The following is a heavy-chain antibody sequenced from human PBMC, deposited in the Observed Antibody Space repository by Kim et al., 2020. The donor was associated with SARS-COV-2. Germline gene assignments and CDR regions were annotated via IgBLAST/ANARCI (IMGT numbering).Heavy chain of an antibody. CDR3: ARPVDTAMFNWFDP. J-gene: IGHJ5*02. D-gene: IGHD5-18*01. CDR2: IYYSGST. CDR1: GGSISSSSYY. Sequence: SETLSLTCTVSGGSISSSSYYWGWIRQPPGKGLEWIGSIYYSGSTYYNPSLKSRVTISVDTSKNQFSLKLSSVTAADTAVYYCARPVDTAMFNWFDPWGQGTLVTVSS. V-gene: IGHV4-39*01.